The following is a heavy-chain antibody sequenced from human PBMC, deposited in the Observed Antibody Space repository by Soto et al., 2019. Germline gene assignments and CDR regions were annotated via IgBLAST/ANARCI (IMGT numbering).Heavy chain of an antibody. CDR2: VSSSGTTI. CDR1: GFTFSDYD. V-gene: IGHV3-11*01. CDR3: ARMGPRAARPSY. J-gene: IGHJ4*02. D-gene: IGHD6-6*01. Sequence: QVQLVESGGGLVKPGGSLRLSCAASGFTFSDYDMSWIRQAPGKGLEWVSFVSSSGTTIYYADSVKGRFTISRDNAKNSLYLQMNGLRAEDTAVYYCARMGPRAARPSYWGQGTLVTVSS.